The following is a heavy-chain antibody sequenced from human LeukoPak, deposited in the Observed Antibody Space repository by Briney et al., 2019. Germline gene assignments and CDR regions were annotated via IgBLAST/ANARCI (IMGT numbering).Heavy chain of an antibody. CDR2: ISGGGGRT. CDR3: VKDNTRVYIAAAGLDY. J-gene: IGHJ4*02. CDR1: GSTFDCFT. Sequence: GASLRLSCAACGSTFDCFTNHWLPHARGKGVEWVSLISGGGGRTYYADSEGGRFTISRDNSKTSLFVQMNRRSTEDTALYYCVKDNTRVYIAAAGLDYWSQKTLVTVSS. D-gene: IGHD6-13*01. V-gene: IGHV3-43*02.